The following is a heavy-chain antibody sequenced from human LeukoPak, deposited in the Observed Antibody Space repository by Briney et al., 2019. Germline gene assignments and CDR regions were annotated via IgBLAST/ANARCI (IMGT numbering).Heavy chain of an antibody. D-gene: IGHD6-13*01. CDR3: ARAAVGSSWYGSSYGMDV. Sequence: ASVKVSCKASGYTFTSYDINWVRQATGQGLEWMGWMNPNSGNTGYAQKFQGRVTMTRNTSISTAYMELSSLRSEDAAMYYCARAAVGSSWYGSSYGMDVWGQGTTVTVSS. CDR1: GYTFTSYD. J-gene: IGHJ6*02. V-gene: IGHV1-8*01. CDR2: MNPNSGNT.